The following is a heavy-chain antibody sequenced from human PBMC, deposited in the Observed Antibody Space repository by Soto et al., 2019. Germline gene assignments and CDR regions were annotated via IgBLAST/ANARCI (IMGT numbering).Heavy chain of an antibody. D-gene: IGHD6-6*01. Sequence: EVQLLESGGGLVQPGGSLRLSCVGSGFTFSDHGMSWVRQAPGKGLEWVSAISGSVGSTFYADSVKGRFTISRDNSKNTLYLQMNSLRDEDTAVYYCEKDRTIAARNYDEWGQGVLVTVSS. V-gene: IGHV3-23*01. CDR3: EKDRTIAARNYDE. CDR2: ISGSVGST. J-gene: IGHJ4*02. CDR1: GFTFSDHG.